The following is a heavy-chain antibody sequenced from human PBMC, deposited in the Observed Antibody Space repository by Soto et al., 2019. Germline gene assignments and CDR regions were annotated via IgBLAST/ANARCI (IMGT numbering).Heavy chain of an antibody. CDR2: ILHDGNNK. CDR1: GFTFSNYI. V-gene: IGHV3-30-3*01. D-gene: IGHD3-10*01. CDR3: ARDDEGASYCDLGY. J-gene: IGHJ4*02. Sequence: QVQLVESGGGVVQPGRSLRLSCAASGFTFSNYIMHWVRQAPGKGLEWVAIILHDGNNKYYADSVKGRFTISRDNSKNTLYLQMNSLRTEDTAIYYCARDDEGASYCDLGYWGQGTLVTVSS.